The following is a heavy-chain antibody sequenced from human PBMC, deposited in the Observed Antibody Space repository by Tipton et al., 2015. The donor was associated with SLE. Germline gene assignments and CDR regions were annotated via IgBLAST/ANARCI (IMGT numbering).Heavy chain of an antibody. CDR3: ARDKYCGGVCYAFDI. D-gene: IGHD2-21*01. CDR1: GFTFSSYG. V-gene: IGHV3-NL1*01. J-gene: IGHJ3*02. CDR2: IYSGGST. Sequence: GSLRLSCAASGFTFSSYGMHWVRQAPGKGLEWVSVIYSGGSTYYADSVKGRFTISRDNSKNTLYLQMNSLRAEDTAVYYCARDKYCGGVCYAFDIWGQGTMVTVSS.